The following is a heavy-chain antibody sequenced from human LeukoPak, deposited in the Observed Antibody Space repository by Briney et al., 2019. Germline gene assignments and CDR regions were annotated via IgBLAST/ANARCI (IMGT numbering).Heavy chain of an antibody. D-gene: IGHD2-2*01. V-gene: IGHV3-33*01. CDR1: GFTFSKYG. CDR3: ARAGIGNALDY. CDR2: FWYDGSNK. J-gene: IGHJ4*02. Sequence: GMSLRLSCAASGFTFSKYGMNWVRKAPAKGLEWVAIFWYDGSNKYFAESVMGRFTISKDNSKNTVYLQMNSLRIEDTAVYHCARAGIGNALDYWGPGTQVTVSS.